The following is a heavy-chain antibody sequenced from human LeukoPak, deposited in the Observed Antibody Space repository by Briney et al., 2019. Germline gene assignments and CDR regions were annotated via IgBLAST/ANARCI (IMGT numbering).Heavy chain of an antibody. V-gene: IGHV3-7*03. D-gene: IGHD7-27*01. CDR2: IKQDGSEK. Sequence: GGSLRLSCAASGFTFRNFWMTWVRQAPGKGLEWVANIKQDGSEKHYVDSVKGRFTISRDNSKNTLYLQMNSLRAEDTAVYYCAKDQAGDLAFDIWGQGTMVTVSS. CDR1: GFTFRNFW. J-gene: IGHJ3*02. CDR3: AKDQAGDLAFDI.